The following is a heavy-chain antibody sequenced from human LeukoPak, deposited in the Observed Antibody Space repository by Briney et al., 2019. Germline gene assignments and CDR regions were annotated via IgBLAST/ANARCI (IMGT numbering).Heavy chain of an antibody. CDR2: ISGSGATI. CDR1: GFTFSDYY. V-gene: IGHV3-11*01. Sequence: PGGSLRLSCAASGFTFSDYYMSWIRRAPGKGLEWVSYISGSGATIYYADSVKGRFTISRDNARNSLYLQMNSLRAEDTAVYYCARLPTNYFDFWGQGTLVTVSS. J-gene: IGHJ4*02. CDR3: ARLPTNYFDF.